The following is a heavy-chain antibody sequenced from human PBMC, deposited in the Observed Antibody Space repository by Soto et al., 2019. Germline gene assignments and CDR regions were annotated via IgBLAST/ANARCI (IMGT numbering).Heavy chain of an antibody. CDR3: ARRFLEWLSFDP. J-gene: IGHJ5*02. V-gene: IGHV4-31*03. D-gene: IGHD3-3*01. Sequence: QVQLQESGPGLVKPSQTLSLTCTVSGGSISSGGYYWSWIRQHPGKGLEWIGYIYYRGSTYYNPSLKSRVTISVDTSKNQFSLKLSSVTAADTAVYYCARRFLEWLSFDPWGQGTLVTVSS. CDR1: GGSISSGGYY. CDR2: IYYRGST.